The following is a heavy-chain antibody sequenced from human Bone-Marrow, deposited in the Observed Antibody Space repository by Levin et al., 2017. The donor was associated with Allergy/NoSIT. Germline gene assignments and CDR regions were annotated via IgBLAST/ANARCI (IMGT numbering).Heavy chain of an antibody. J-gene: IGHJ2*01. CDR1: SDAITSPAHY. CDR3: ARVVRSHNFDI. Sequence: SETLSLTCSVSSDAITSPAHYWNWIRQHPGKGLEYIGYVYYSGVTYYNPSFKTRLTISIDTSKNQFSLRLTSLTAADTAIYYCARVVRSHNFDIWGRGTLVTVYS. D-gene: IGHD3-10*01. CDR2: VYYSGVT. V-gene: IGHV4-31*03.